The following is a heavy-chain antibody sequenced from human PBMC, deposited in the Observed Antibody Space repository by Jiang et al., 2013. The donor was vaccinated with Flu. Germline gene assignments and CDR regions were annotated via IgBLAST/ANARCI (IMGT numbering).Heavy chain of an antibody. CDR3: GRDSRKGGWFDY. D-gene: IGHD2-15*01. CDR2: IKNRASSHTT. V-gene: IGHV3-72*01. Sequence: VQLLESGGGLVQPGESLRLSCAASGFTFSDHNMDWFRQAPGKGLEWVARIKNRASSHTTEYAASVKGRFTISRDDSTSSLYLQMNSLKTEDTAVYYCGRDSRKGGWFDYWGQGTLVSVSS. CDR1: GFTFSDHN. J-gene: IGHJ4*02.